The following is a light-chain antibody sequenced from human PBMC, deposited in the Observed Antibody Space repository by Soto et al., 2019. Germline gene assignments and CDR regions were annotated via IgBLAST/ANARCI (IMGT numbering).Light chain of an antibody. CDR3: QQYGSFPYT. Sequence: EIVLTQSPGTLSLSPGERATLSCRASQSVSSNYLAWYLQKPGQAPRLLISGASSRVTGIPDRFSGSGSGTDFTLTISRLDPEDFAVYYCQQYGSFPYTFGHGTKLEIK. CDR2: GAS. CDR1: QSVSSNY. V-gene: IGKV3-20*01. J-gene: IGKJ2*01.